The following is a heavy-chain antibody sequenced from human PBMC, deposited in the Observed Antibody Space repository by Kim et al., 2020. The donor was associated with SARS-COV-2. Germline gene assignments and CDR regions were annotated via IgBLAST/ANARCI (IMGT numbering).Heavy chain of an antibody. D-gene: IGHD2-2*03. CDR2: IIPIFGTA. V-gene: IGHV1-69*13. CDR1: GGTFSSYA. CDR3: ARENMDIVVVPAALRYFDL. J-gene: IGHJ2*01. Sequence: SVKVSCKASGGTFSSYAISWVRQAPGQGLECMGGIIPIFGTANYAQKFQGRVTITADESTSTAYMELSSLRSEDTAVYYCARENMDIVVVPAALRYFDLWGRGTLVTVSS.